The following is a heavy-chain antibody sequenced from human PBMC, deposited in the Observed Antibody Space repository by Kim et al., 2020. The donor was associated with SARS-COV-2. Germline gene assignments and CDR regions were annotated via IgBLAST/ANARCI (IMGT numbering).Heavy chain of an antibody. V-gene: IGHV3-64*01. CDR1: GFTFSSYA. Sequence: GGSLRLSCAASGFTFSSYAMHWVRQAPGKGLEYVSAISSNGGSTYYANSVKGRFTISRDNSKNTLYLQMGSLRAEDMAVYYCARGRGRWLQFSPLDYWGQGTLVTVSS. J-gene: IGHJ4*02. CDR3: ARGRGRWLQFSPLDY. CDR2: ISSNGGST. D-gene: IGHD5-12*01.